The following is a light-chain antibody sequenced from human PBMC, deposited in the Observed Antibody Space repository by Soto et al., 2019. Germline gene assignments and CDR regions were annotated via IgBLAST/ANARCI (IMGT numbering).Light chain of an antibody. CDR3: AAWDDRLSGWV. J-gene: IGLJ3*02. Sequence: QSVLTQPPSASGTPGQRVTISCSRSSSNIGSNTVNWYQQLPGTAPKLLIYNNNQRPSGVPDRFSGSKSGTSASLAISGLQSEDEADYYCAAWDDRLSGWVFGGGTKLTVL. V-gene: IGLV1-44*01. CDR2: NNN. CDR1: SSNIGSNT.